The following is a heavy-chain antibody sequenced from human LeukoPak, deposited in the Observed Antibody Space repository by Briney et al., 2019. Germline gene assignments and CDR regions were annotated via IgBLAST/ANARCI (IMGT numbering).Heavy chain of an antibody. V-gene: IGHV3-49*05. J-gene: IGHJ4*02. CDR3: TRDTRGGSSAAGPV. CDR1: GFTFSDYN. D-gene: IGHD6-13*01. CDR2: IRSIAYGGTT. Sequence: KPGGSLRLSCAASGFTFSDYNMSWFRQAPGKGLEWVGFIRSIAYGGTTEYAASVKGRFTISRDDSKSIGYLQMNSLKTEDTAVYYCTRDTRGGSSAAGPVWGQGTLVTVSS.